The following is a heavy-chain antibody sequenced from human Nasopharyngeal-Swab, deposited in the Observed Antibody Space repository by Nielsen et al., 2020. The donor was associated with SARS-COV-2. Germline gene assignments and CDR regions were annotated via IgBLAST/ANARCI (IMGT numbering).Heavy chain of an antibody. Sequence: ASVKVSCKVSGYTLTELSMHWVRQAPGKGLEWMGGFDPEDGETIYAQKFQGRVTMTEDTSTDTAYMELSSLRSEDTAVYYCATILSDGWTPFDYWGQGPWSPSPQ. CDR3: ATILSDGWTPFDY. V-gene: IGHV1-24*01. J-gene: IGHJ4*02. D-gene: IGHD5-24*01. CDR2: FDPEDGET. CDR1: GYTLTELS.